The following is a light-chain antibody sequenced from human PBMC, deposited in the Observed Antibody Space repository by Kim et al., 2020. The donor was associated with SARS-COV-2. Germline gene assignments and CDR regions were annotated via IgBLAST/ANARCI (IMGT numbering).Light chain of an antibody. CDR1: KLGDKY. J-gene: IGLJ1*01. CDR3: QAWDSSIYV. CDR2: RDN. V-gene: IGLV3-1*01. Sequence: SVSPGQTASITCSVDKLGDKYAPWYQQKPGPSPVVVIFRDNRRPSGIPERFSGSNSGNTATLTISGTQAMDEADYYCQAWDSSIYVFGTGTKVTVL.